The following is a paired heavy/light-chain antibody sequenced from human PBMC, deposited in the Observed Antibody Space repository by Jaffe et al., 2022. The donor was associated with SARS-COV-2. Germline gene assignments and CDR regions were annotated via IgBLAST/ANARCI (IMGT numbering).Heavy chain of an antibody. CDR2: ISGSGSDI. Sequence: EVQLLESGGGLVQPGGSLRLSCGASGFTFSTYAMNWVRQAPGKGLEWVSGISGSGSDIFYADSVRGRFTISRDNSKNTFYLQMNNLRPEDTGVYYCTRKWWLRRYYFDFWGRGTLLTVSS. CDR3: TRKWWLRRYYFDF. CDR1: GFTFSTYA. J-gene: IGHJ4*02. D-gene: IGHD2-15*01. V-gene: IGHV3-23*01.
Light chain of an antibody. CDR3: GSYTSTNTWV. CDR1: SDDLADYNY. CDR2: DVT. Sequence: QSALTQPASVSGSPGQSITISCTGSSDDLADYNYVSWYQLHPGKAPKLLISDVTSRPSGVPDRFSGSKFGTTASLTIAGLQAEDEADYYCGSYTSTNTWVFGGGTKLTVL. J-gene: IGLJ3*02. V-gene: IGLV2-14*03.